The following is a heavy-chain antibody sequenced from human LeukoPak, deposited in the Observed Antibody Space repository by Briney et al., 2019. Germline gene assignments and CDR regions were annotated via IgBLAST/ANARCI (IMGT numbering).Heavy chain of an antibody. J-gene: IGHJ6*03. CDR2: IIPIFGTA. CDR1: GGTFSSYA. CDR3: ARGITGTTSDYYYYYYMDV. V-gene: IGHV1-69*05. D-gene: IGHD1-7*01. Sequence: ASVKVSCKASGGTFSSYAISWVRQAPGQGLEWMGGIIPIFGTANYAQKFQGRVTITTDESTSTAYMELSSLSSEDTAVYYCARGITGTTSDYYYYYYMDVWGKGTTVTVSS.